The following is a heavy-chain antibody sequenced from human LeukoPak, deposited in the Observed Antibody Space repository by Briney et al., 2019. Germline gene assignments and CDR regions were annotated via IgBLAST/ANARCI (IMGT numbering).Heavy chain of an antibody. D-gene: IGHD6-13*01. J-gene: IGHJ3*02. Sequence: GGSLRLSCAASDFTLTNAWVNWIRQAPGEGLVWVGRIKSKTDGGTTDFAAPVNGRFTISRDDSTNTVYLQMDSLKTEDTAVYYCIIAPGLFAFETWGQGTMVTVSS. V-gene: IGHV3-15*07. CDR1: DFTLTNAW. CDR3: IIAPGLFAFET. CDR2: IKSKTDGGTT.